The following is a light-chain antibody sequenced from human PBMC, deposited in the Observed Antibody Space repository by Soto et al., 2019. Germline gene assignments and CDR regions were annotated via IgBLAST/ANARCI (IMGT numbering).Light chain of an antibody. Sequence: DIQMTQSPSSLSASVGDRVTITCRASQGISNYLAWYQQKPGQVPKLLIYAASTLQSGVSSRFSGSGSGTDFTLTSSSLKPEDVATYYCQKYNSAPLTFGQGTKVEIK. CDR3: QKYNSAPLT. CDR1: QGISNY. J-gene: IGKJ1*01. V-gene: IGKV1-27*01. CDR2: AAS.